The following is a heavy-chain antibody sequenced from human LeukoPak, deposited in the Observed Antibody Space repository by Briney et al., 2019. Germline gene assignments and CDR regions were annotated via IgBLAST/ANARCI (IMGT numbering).Heavy chain of an antibody. D-gene: IGHD1-14*01. CDR2: ILPGDSNT. Sequence: PGASLKTSSKAAAGGFTDYWIGCGRRLPGKGLEGMGSILPGDSNTSYSPSFQGQVTISADTSINTSSLKLNTLHASATPLSSCAREGREDNRIDYWGQGTLVTASS. CDR1: AGGFTDYW. J-gene: IGHJ4*02. CDR3: AREGREDNRIDY. V-gene: IGHV5-51*01.